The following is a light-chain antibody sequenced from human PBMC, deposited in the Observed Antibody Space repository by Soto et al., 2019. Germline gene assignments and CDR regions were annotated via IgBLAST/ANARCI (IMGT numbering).Light chain of an antibody. Sequence: QSVLTQPRSVSGSPGQSVTISCTGTSSDVGNYNYVSWYQQHPGKAPKLMIYDVTKRPSGVPDRFSGSKSGNTASLTISGLQAEDEADYYCCSYAGIYTLVFGGGTKLTVL. CDR2: DVT. CDR3: CSYAGIYTLV. CDR1: SSDVGNYNY. V-gene: IGLV2-11*01. J-gene: IGLJ2*01.